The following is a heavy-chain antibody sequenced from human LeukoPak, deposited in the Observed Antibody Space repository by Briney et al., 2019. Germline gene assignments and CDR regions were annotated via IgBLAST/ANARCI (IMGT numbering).Heavy chain of an antibody. CDR2: MNSNSGNT. J-gene: IGHJ5*02. Sequence: VASVKVSCKASGYTFTSYYMHWVRQAAGQGLEWMGWMNSNSGNTGYAQKFQGRVTFTRDTSISTAYMELYSLTSDDTAVYYCARGSESHGRDWFDPWGQGTLVTVSS. V-gene: IGHV1-8*03. CDR1: GYTFTSYY. CDR3: ARGSESHGRDWFDP.